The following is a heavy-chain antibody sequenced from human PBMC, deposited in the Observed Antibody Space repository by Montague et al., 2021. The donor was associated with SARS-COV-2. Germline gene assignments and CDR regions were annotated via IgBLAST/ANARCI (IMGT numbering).Heavy chain of an antibody. CDR1: SGSINSGGFY. D-gene: IGHD2-15*01. J-gene: IGHJ6*02. Sequence: TLSLTCSVSSGSINSGGFYWSWIRQPPGKGLEWIGYIYYSGXPXYXXXXEXRLTISVDTSKNQFSLNLSSVTAADTAVYYCARSVRGYCNYDSCLARYYYGLDVWGQGTTVTVSS. V-gene: IGHV4-31*03. CDR3: ARSVRGYCNYDSCLARYYYGLDV. CDR2: IYYSGXP.